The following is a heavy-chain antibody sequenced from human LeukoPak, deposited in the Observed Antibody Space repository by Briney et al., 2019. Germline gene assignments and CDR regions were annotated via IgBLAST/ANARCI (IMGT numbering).Heavy chain of an antibody. J-gene: IGHJ4*02. CDR1: GFTFSNAW. Sequence: GGSLRLSCAASGFTFSNAWMSWVRQAPGKGLEWVGRIKSKTDGGTTDYAAPVKGRFTISRDDSKNTLYLQMNSLKTEDTAVYYCTTATDSSGYYRFDYWGQGTLVTVSS. D-gene: IGHD3-22*01. V-gene: IGHV3-15*01. CDR2: IKSKTDGGTT. CDR3: TTATDSSGYYRFDY.